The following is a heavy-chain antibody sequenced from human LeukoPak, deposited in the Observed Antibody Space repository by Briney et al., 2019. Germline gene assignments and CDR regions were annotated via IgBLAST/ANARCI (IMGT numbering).Heavy chain of an antibody. D-gene: IGHD1-7*01. J-gene: IGHJ6*02. V-gene: IGHV1-2*02. CDR1: GYTFTGYY. CDR3: ARELELRPYYGMDV. CDR2: INPNSGGT. Sequence: ASVKVSCKASGYTFTGYYMHWVRQAPGQGLEWMGWINPNSGGTNYAQKFQGRVTMTRDTSISTAYMELSRLRSDDTDVYYCARELELRPYYGMDVWGQGTTVTVSS.